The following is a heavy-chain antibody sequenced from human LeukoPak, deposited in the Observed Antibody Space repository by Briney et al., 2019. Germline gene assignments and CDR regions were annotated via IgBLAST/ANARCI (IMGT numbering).Heavy chain of an antibody. Sequence: GGSLRLSCAASGFTFKNSAMNWVRQAPGKGSEWVAVIRSSGRTTDYADSVKGRFTISRDNSNNTLFLQMIRLRAEDTAVYYCAKPPENVVGTSPFYFDSWGQGTLVTVSS. CDR2: IRSSGRTT. CDR3: AKPPENVVGTSPFYFDS. CDR1: GFTFKNSA. V-gene: IGHV3-23*01. D-gene: IGHD1-26*01. J-gene: IGHJ4*02.